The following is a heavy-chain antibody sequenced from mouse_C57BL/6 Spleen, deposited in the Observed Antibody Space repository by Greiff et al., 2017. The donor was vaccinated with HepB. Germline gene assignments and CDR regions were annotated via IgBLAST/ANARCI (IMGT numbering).Heavy chain of an antibody. Sequence: EVQLQQSGAELVRPGASVKLSCTASGFNIKDDYMHWVKQRPEQGLEWIGWIDPENGDTEYAPKFQGKATLTADTSSNTAYLQLSSLASEDAADYYCTTPGGYGSGYFDVWGTGTTVTVSS. V-gene: IGHV14-4*01. J-gene: IGHJ1*03. CDR3: TTPGGYGSGYFDV. CDR2: IDPENGDT. CDR1: GFNIKDDY. D-gene: IGHD1-1*01.